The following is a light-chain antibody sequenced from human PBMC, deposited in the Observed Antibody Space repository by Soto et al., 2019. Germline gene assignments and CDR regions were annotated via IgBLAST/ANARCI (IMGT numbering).Light chain of an antibody. Sequence: QSALTQPPSVSGSPGQSVTISCTGTSSDIGSYNRVSWYQQTPGTAPKLMIYEVSNRPSGVPDRFSGSKSGNTASLTISGLQAEDEADYYCTSYTDSTTPVVFGGGTQLTVL. CDR1: SSDIGSYNR. CDR3: TSYTDSTTPVV. V-gene: IGLV2-18*02. J-gene: IGLJ3*02. CDR2: EVS.